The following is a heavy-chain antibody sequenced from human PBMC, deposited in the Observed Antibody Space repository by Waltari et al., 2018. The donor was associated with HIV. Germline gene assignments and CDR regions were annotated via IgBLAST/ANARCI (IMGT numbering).Heavy chain of an antibody. CDR1: GFTFSSYG. V-gene: IGHV3-30*18. CDR3: AKDPYYYDSSGYADYFDY. Sequence: QVQLVESGGGVVQPGRSRRPSCAAPGFTFSSYGLHWVRQAPGKGLEWVAVISYDGSNKYYADSVKCRFTISRDNSKNTLYLQMNSLRAEDTAVYYCAKDPYYYDSSGYADYFDYWGQGTLVTVSS. D-gene: IGHD3-22*01. CDR2: ISYDGSNK. J-gene: IGHJ4*02.